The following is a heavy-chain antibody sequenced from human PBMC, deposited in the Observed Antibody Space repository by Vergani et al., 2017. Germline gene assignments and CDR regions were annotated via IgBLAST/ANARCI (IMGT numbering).Heavy chain of an antibody. CDR3: AGDSRALSIVVVPAAHPMDV. D-gene: IGHD2-2*01. CDR2: ISAYNGNT. CDR1: GYTFTSYG. J-gene: IGHJ6*02. V-gene: IGHV1-18*01. Sequence: QVQLVQSGAEVKKPGASVKVSCKASGYTFTSYGISWVRQAPGQGLEWMGWISAYNGNTNYAQKLQGRVTMTTDTSTSTAYMELRSLRSDDTAVYYCAGDSRALSIVVVPAAHPMDVWGQGTTVTVSS.